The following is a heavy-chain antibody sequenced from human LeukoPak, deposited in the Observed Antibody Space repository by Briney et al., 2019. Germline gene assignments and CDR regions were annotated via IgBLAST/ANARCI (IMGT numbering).Heavy chain of an antibody. CDR3: ARGGGDTYYFDY. D-gene: IGHD2-21*02. V-gene: IGHV3-53*04. CDR2: MYSSGST. J-gene: IGHJ4*02. Sequence: GGSLRLSCAASGFTVSSNYMSWVRQAPGKGLEWVSVMYSSGSTYYADSVKGRFTISRHNSKNTLYLQMNSLRAEDTAVYYCARGGGDTYYFDYWGQGTLVTVSS. CDR1: GFTVSSNY.